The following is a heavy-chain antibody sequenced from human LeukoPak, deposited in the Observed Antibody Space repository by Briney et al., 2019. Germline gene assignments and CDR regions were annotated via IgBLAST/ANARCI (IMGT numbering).Heavy chain of an antibody. CDR1: GGTFSSYA. D-gene: IGHD2-15*01. CDR3: ARAHCSGGSCYSFYLDY. J-gene: IGHJ4*02. Sequence: SVKVSFKASGGTFSSYAISWVRQAPGQGLEWMGGIIPIFGTANYAQKFQGRVTITADESTSTAYMELSSLRSEDTAVYYCARAHCSGGSCYSFYLDYWGQGTLVTVSS. V-gene: IGHV1-69*13. CDR2: IIPIFGTA.